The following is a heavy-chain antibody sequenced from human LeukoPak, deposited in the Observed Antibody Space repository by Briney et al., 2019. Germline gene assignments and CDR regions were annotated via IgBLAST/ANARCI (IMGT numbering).Heavy chain of an antibody. CDR2: IYTSGST. CDR3: AREGWDGSSWYGAPYYYYYYVDV. CDR1: GGSISSGSYY. Sequence: ASETLSLTCTVSGGSISSGSYYWSWIRQPAGKGLEWFGRIYTSGSTNYNPSLKSRVTISVDTSKNQFSLKLSSVTAADTAVYYCAREGWDGSSWYGAPYYYYYYVDVWGKGTTVTVSS. V-gene: IGHV4-61*02. J-gene: IGHJ6*03. D-gene: IGHD6-13*01.